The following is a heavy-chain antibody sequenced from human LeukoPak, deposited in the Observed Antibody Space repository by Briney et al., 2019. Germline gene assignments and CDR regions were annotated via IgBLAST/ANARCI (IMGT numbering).Heavy chain of an antibody. CDR2: IKSDGASA. Sequence: GGSLRLSCAASGFPVSSNWMHWVRQAPGKGLVWVSRIKSDGASATYADSVKGRFTISSDNAQNTLHLQMSSLRAEDTGVYYCTRTDFFDYWGQGTLVTVSS. V-gene: IGHV3-74*03. J-gene: IGHJ4*02. D-gene: IGHD3-3*01. CDR3: TRTDFFDY. CDR1: GFPVSSNW.